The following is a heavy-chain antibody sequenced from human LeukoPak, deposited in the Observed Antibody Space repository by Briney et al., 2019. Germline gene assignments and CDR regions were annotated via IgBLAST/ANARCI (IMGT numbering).Heavy chain of an antibody. J-gene: IGHJ3*01. D-gene: IGHD1-14*01. CDR1: GGSTKTASTY. CDR3: ARRNHQVPDTLLLHARDV. CDR2: MFYSGST. Sequence: SETLSLSPGVSGGSTKTASTYGDWIRQSPGKGLEWIGSMFYSGSTYFNPSLRRRVTISGDTSTNRISLSLTSVPAADTAVYYCARRNHQVPDTLLLHARDVWGQGATVIVSS. V-gene: IGHV4-39*01.